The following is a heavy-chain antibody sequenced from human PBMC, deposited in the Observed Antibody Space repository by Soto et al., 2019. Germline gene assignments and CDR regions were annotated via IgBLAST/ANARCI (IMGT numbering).Heavy chain of an antibody. CDR2: ISYDGSNK. CDR1: GFTFSSYG. CDR3: AKDLSGTAMVSYYSYYGMDV. V-gene: IGHV3-30*18. J-gene: IGHJ6*02. Sequence: GGSLRLSCAASGFTFSSYGMHWVRQAPGKGLEWVAVISYDGSNKYYADSVKGRFTISRDNSKNTLYLQMNSLRAEDTAVYYCAKDLSGTAMVSYYSYYGMDVWGQGTTVTVSS. D-gene: IGHD5-18*01.